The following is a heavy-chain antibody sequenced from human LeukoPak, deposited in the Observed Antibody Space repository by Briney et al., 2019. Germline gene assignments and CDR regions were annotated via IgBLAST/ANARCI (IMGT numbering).Heavy chain of an antibody. CDR1: GVSISSYY. J-gene: IGHJ4*02. CDR3: ALEGKGGFDY. CDR2: IYYSGST. Sequence: SETLSLTCTVSGVSISSYYWSWIRQPPGKGLEWIGYIYYSGSTNYNPSLRSRASLSIDTSKSQFSLKCSSVTAADTAVYYCALEGKGGFDYWGQGTLVTVSS. V-gene: IGHV4-59*08. D-gene: IGHD3-16*01.